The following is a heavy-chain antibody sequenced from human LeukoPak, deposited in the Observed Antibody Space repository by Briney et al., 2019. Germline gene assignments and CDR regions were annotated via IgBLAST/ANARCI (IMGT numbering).Heavy chain of an antibody. V-gene: IGHV4-59*08. CDR2: IYYSGST. Sequence: SETLSLTCTVSGGSISSYYWSWIRQPPGKGLEWIGYIYYSGSTNYNPSLKSRVTISVDTSKNQFSLKLSSVTAADTAVYYCARGLPALLWFGDPVGNYFDYWGQGTLVTVSS. J-gene: IGHJ4*02. CDR3: ARGLPALLWFGDPVGNYFDY. D-gene: IGHD3-10*01. CDR1: GGSISSYY.